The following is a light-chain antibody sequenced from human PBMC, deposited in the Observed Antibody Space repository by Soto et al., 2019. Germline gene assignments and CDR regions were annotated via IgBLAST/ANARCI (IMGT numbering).Light chain of an antibody. V-gene: IGKV3-20*01. Sequence: EIVLTQSPGTLSLSPGERATLSCRASQTVNSIYLAWYQQEPGQAPRLLIYGASSRATDSPDRFSGSGSGTDFTLTISRLEPEDFAVYYCQQYDKSPQTFGYGTMLEIK. CDR2: GAS. J-gene: IGKJ2*01. CDR1: QTVNSIY. CDR3: QQYDKSPQT.